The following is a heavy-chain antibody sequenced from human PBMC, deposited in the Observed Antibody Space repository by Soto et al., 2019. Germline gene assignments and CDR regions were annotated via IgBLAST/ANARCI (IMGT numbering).Heavy chain of an antibody. Sequence: VQLVESGGGVVQPGEVLRLSCAASGFTFSDYAMHWVRQAPGKGLEWVAVSSYDGTRRFYADSVKGRFTISRDSSNNTLYLQMSSLTVEDTAVYYCARDHDSSGFYYIDFWGQGILVTVSS. D-gene: IGHD3-22*01. CDR1: GFTFSDYA. V-gene: IGHV3-30-3*01. CDR2: SSYDGTRR. J-gene: IGHJ4*02. CDR3: ARDHDSSGFYYIDF.